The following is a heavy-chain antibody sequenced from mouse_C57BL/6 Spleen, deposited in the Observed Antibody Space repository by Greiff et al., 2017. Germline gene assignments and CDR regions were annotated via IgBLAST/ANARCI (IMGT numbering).Heavy chain of an antibody. D-gene: IGHD1-1*01. Sequence: EVQLQQSGAELVRPGASVKLSCTASGFNIKDDYMHWVKQRPEQGLEWIGWIDPENGDTEYASKFQGKATITADTSSNTAYLQLSSLTSEDTAVYYCATQGYYGSPRFAYWGQGTLVTVSA. CDR2: IDPENGDT. J-gene: IGHJ3*01. CDR3: ATQGYYGSPRFAY. V-gene: IGHV14-4*01. CDR1: GFNIKDDY.